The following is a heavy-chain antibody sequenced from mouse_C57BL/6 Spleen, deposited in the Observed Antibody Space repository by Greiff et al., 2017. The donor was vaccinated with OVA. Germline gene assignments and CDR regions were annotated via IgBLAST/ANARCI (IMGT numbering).Heavy chain of an antibody. D-gene: IGHD2-4*01. CDR1: GYTFTDYY. Sequence: VKLVESGAELVRPGASVKLSCKASGYTFTDYYINWVKQRPGQGLEWIARIYPGSGNTYYNEKFKGKATLTAEKSSSTAYMQLSSLTSEDSAVYFCARGDYDGEFAYWGQGTLVTVSA. CDR2: IYPGSGNT. CDR3: ARGDYDGEFAY. V-gene: IGHV1-76*01. J-gene: IGHJ3*01.